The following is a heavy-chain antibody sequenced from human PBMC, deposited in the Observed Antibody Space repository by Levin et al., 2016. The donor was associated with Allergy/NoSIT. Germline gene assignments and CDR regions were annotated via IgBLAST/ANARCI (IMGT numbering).Heavy chain of an antibody. CDR2: IRSSSSYI. CDR3: ARNYGDYEFDY. D-gene: IGHD4-17*01. J-gene: IGHJ4*02. CDR1: GFTFSSYS. Sequence: GESLKISCAASGFTFSSYSMNWVRQAPGKGLEWVSSIRSSSSYIHYADSVKGRFTISRDNAKNSLYLQMNSLRAEDTAVYYCARNYGDYEFDYWGQGTLVTVSS. V-gene: IGHV3-21*01.